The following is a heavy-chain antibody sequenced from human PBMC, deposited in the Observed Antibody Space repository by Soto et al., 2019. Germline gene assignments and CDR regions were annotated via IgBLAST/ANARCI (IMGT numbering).Heavy chain of an antibody. CDR2: IYYSGRT. CDR3: VRDYNRGAWFDP. J-gene: IGHJ5*02. D-gene: IGHD3-10*01. V-gene: IGHV4-30-4*01. Sequence: ASETLSLTCTVSGGSFSSGDYYWSWIRQPPGKGLGWIGYIYYSGRTHYNPSLESRLTISVDTSKNQFSLKLTSVTAADTAMYYCVRDYNRGAWFDPWGQGTLVTVSS. CDR1: GGSFSSGDYY.